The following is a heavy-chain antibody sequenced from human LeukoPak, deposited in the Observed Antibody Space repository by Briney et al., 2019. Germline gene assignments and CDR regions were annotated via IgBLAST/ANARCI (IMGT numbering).Heavy chain of an antibody. Sequence: GGSLRLSCAASGFTFSSYAMSWVRQAPGKGLEWVSYISSSGSTIYYADSVKGRFTISRDNAKNSLYLQMNSLRAEDTAVYYCASKGRYCSGGSCYGPWGYYFDYWGQGTLVTVSS. D-gene: IGHD2-15*01. V-gene: IGHV3-48*03. CDR3: ASKGRYCSGGSCYGPWGYYFDY. J-gene: IGHJ4*02. CDR1: GFTFSSYA. CDR2: ISSSGSTI.